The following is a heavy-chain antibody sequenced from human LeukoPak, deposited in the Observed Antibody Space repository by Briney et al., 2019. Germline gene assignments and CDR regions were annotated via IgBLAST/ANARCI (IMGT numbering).Heavy chain of an antibody. Sequence: GGSLRLSCAASGFTFSSYGMHWVRQAPGKGLEWVAVIPHDGSNKDYSDSVKGRFTISRDNSKNTLYLQMNSLRAEDMAVYYCAKDSEYYYGSGSYYSYYFDYWGQGTLVTVSS. V-gene: IGHV3-30*18. D-gene: IGHD3-10*01. CDR1: GFTFSSYG. CDR2: IPHDGSNK. J-gene: IGHJ4*02. CDR3: AKDSEYYYGSGSYYSYYFDY.